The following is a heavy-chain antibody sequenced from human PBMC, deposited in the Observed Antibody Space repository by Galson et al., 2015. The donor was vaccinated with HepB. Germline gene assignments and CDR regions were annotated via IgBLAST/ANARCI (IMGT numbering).Heavy chain of an antibody. CDR1: GFSLSTSGMC. V-gene: IGHV2-70*01. D-gene: IGHD3-22*01. CDR3: ARIRPYYYDSTDAVDI. J-gene: IGHJ3*02. Sequence: PALVKPTQTLTLTCTFSGFSLSTSGMCVSWIRQPPGKALEWLAHIDWDDDKSYSPSLKSRLTITKDTSKNQVVLTMTNMDPVDTATYYCARIRPYYYDSTDAVDIWGQGTMVTVSS. CDR2: IDWDDDK.